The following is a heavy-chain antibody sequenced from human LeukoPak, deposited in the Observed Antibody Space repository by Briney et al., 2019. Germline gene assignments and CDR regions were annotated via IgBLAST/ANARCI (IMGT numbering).Heavy chain of an antibody. Sequence: SETLSLTCAVYGGSFSGYYWSWIRQPPGKGLEWIGEINHSGSTNYNPSLKSRVTISVDTSKNQFSLKLNSATATDTAVYYCARHYGPWGQGTLVTVSS. CDR3: ARHYGP. CDR1: GGSFSGYY. J-gene: IGHJ4*02. CDR2: INHSGST. V-gene: IGHV4-34*01. D-gene: IGHD3-16*01.